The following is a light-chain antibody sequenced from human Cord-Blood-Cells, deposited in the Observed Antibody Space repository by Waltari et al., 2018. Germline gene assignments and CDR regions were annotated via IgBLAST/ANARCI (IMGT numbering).Light chain of an antibody. CDR1: QSISSY. V-gene: IGKV1-39*01. CDR3: QQSYSTPIT. J-gene: IGKJ5*01. Sequence: DIQMNQSPSSLSASVGDRVTITCRASQSISSYLTWYQQKPGKAPKLLIYDASSLQSGVPSRFSVSGSGTYFTLTISSLQPEDFATYDCQQSYSTPITFGQGTRREIK. CDR2: DAS.